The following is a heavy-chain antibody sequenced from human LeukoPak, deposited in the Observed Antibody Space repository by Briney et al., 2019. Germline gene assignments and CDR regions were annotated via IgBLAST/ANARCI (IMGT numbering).Heavy chain of an antibody. CDR1: GFSFSTYE. J-gene: IGHJ4*02. Sequence: GGSLRLSCAASGFSFSTYEMNWVRQAPGKGLEWLSHISNSGSSIQYADSVKGRFTISRDNAKNSLYLQMNSLRVEDTAVYYCARTRDGPFAYWGQGTLVTVSS. CDR2: ISNSGSSI. D-gene: IGHD5-24*01. V-gene: IGHV3-48*03. CDR3: ARTRDGPFAY.